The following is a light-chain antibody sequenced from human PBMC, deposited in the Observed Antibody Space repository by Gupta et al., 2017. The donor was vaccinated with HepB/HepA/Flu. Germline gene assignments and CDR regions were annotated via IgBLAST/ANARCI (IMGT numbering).Light chain of an antibody. CDR1: SGSIAHNY. V-gene: IGLV6-57*03. CDR3: QSSDLISHM. J-gene: IGLJ2*01. CDR2: ENK. Sequence: NFMLTQPPYVSEFPGKTVTISCTRSSGSIAHNYVQWYQQRPGSAPTTVIYENKDRPSGVPDRFSGSIDRSSNSASLTISGLRAEDEAVYYCQSSDLISHMVGGGTRLTVL.